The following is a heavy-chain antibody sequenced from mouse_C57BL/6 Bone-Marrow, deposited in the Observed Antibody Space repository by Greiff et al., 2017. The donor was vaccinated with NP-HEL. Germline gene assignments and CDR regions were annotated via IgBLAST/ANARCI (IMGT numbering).Heavy chain of an antibody. CDR2: IDPENGDT. Sequence: EVQLQQSGAELVRPGASVKLSCTASGFNIKDDYMHWVKQRPEQGLEWIGWIDPENGDTEYASKFQGKATITADTSSNTAYLQLSSLTSEDTAVYYCTLYYYLAYWGQGTLVTVSA. V-gene: IGHV14-4*01. D-gene: IGHD1-1*01. CDR1: GFNIKDDY. J-gene: IGHJ3*01. CDR3: TLYYYLAY.